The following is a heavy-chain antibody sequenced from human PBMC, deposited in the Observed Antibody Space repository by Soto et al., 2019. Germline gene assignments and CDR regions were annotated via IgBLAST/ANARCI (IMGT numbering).Heavy chain of an antibody. CDR2: IYYSGST. CDR3: ARHYYTRGKYFDP. D-gene: IGHD3-3*01. Sequence: SETLSLTCTVSAGSLDSKNHYWSWTRQPPGKGLEWIGNIYYSGSTYYDPSLESRVTISIDTSKDQFSLKLRSVTAADTAVYFCARHYYTRGKYFDPWGQGTLVTVSS. CDR1: AGSLDSKNHY. J-gene: IGHJ5*02. V-gene: IGHV4-61*01.